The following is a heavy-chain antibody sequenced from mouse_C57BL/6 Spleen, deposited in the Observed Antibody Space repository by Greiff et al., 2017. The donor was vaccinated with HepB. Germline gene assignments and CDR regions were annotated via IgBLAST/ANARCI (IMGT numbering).Heavy chain of an antibody. CDR1: GYSFTDYN. CDR3: AGYYYGSSYPYFDV. D-gene: IGHD1-1*01. Sequence: EVQLQQSGPELVKPGASVKISCKASGYSFTDYNMNWVKQSNGKSLDWIGVINPNYGTTSYNQKFKGKATLTVDQSSSTAYMQLNSLTSEDSAVYYCAGYYYGSSYPYFDVWGTGTTVTVSS. J-gene: IGHJ1*03. CDR2: INPNYGTT. V-gene: IGHV1-39*01.